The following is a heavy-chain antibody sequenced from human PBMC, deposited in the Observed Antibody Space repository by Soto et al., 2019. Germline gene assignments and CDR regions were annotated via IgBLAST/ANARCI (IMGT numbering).Heavy chain of an antibody. J-gene: IGHJ4*02. CDR1: GGSFSGYY. CDR3: ARGLGYYDSSGYYFGEKDY. D-gene: IGHD3-22*01. CDR2: INHSGST. V-gene: IGHV4-34*01. Sequence: SETLSLTCAVYGGSFSGYYWSWIRQPPGKGLEWIGEINHSGSTNYNPSLKSRVTISVGTSKNQFSLKLSSVTAADTAVYYCARGLGYYDSSGYYFGEKDYWGQGTLVTVSS.